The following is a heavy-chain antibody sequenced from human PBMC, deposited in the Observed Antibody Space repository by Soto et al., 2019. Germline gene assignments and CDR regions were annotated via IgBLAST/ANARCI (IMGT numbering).Heavy chain of an antibody. V-gene: IGHV3-23*01. D-gene: IGHD3-3*01. J-gene: IGHJ4*02. CDR3: AKVGAYDFWSGYCFFDY. CDR1: GFTFSSYA. Sequence: EVQLLESGGGLVQPGGSLRLSCAASGFTFSSYAMSWVRQAPGKGLEWVSAISGSGGSTYYADSVKGRFTISRDNSKNTLYLQMNSLRAEDTAVYYCAKVGAYDFWSGYCFFDYWGQGTLVTVSS. CDR2: ISGSGGST.